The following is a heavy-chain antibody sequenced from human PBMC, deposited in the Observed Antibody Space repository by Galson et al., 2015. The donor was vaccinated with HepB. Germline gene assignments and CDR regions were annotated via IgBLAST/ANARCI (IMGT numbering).Heavy chain of an antibody. J-gene: IGHJ4*02. CDR1: GFTFSDYY. CDR2: ISNSDNTI. D-gene: IGHD3-22*01. Sequence: SLRLSCAASGFTFSDYYMTWVRRAPGKGLEWVSYISNSDNTIYYADSVKGRVTISRDNAKNSLSLQMNSLRVEDTAVYYCTRGPRRGSGYLLDYWGQGTLVTVSS. CDR3: TRGPRRGSGYLLDY. V-gene: IGHV3-11*01.